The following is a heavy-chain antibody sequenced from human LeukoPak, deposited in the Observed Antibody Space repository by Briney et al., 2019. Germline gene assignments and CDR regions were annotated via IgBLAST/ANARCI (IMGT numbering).Heavy chain of an antibody. Sequence: ASVKVSCKASGYTFTGYYMHWVRQAPGQGLEWMGRINPNTGTTNYAQKFQGRVTMTTDTSTTTAYMELSRLTSDDTAVYYCARPYDDSGYYYNYWGQGTLVTVSS. CDR3: ARPYDDSGYYYNY. CDR2: INPNTGTT. D-gene: IGHD3-22*01. V-gene: IGHV1-2*06. J-gene: IGHJ4*02. CDR1: GYTFTGYY.